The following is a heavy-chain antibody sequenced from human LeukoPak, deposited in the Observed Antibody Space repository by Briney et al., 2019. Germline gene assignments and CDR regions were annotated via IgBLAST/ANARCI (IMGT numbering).Heavy chain of an antibody. CDR1: GFTFSGNY. V-gene: IGHV3-53*01. J-gene: IGHJ4*02. Sequence: PGGSLRLSCAASGFTFSGNYMSWVRQAPGKGLEWVSVLYTSDNTYYADSVKGRFTISRDNSKNTLYLQMNNLRAEDTAVYYCASHSESYYGPLDYWGQGTLVTVSS. D-gene: IGHD1-26*01. CDR2: LYTSDNT. CDR3: ASHSESYYGPLDY.